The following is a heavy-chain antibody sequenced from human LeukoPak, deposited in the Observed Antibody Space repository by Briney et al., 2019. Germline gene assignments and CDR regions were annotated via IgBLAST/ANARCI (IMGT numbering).Heavy chain of an antibody. J-gene: IGHJ6*03. Sequence: ASVKVSCKASGYTFTSYGISWVRQAPGQGLEWMGWISAYNGNTNYAQKLQGRVTMTTDTSTSTAYMELRSLRSDDTAVYYCAREAWAYDFWSGRGDYYYYYMDVWGKGTTVTVSS. D-gene: IGHD3-3*01. CDR3: AREAWAYDFWSGRGDYYYYYMDV. V-gene: IGHV1-18*01. CDR2: ISAYNGNT. CDR1: GYTFTSYG.